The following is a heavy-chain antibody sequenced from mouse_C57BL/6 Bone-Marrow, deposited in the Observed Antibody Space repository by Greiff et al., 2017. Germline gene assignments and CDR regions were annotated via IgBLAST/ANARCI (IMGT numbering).Heavy chain of an antibody. V-gene: IGHV5-4*01. CDR2: ISDGGSYT. Sequence: EVMLVESGGGLVKPGGSLKLSCAASGFTFSSYAMSWVRQTPEKRLEWVATISDGGSYTYYPDNVKGRFTISRDKAKNNLYLQMSHLKSEDTAMFYCARDLRPYYFDYWGQGTTLTVSS. J-gene: IGHJ2*01. D-gene: IGHD3-2*02. CDR3: ARDLRPYYFDY. CDR1: GFTFSSYA.